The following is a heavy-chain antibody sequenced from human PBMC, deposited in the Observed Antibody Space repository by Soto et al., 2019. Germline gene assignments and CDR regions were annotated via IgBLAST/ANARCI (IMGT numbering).Heavy chain of an antibody. D-gene: IGHD3-22*01. CDR3: ARDREYYDSSGYDRGYYFDY. CDR2: IYYSGST. J-gene: IGHJ4*02. Sequence: PSETLSLTCTVSGGSISSGGYYWSWIRQHPGKGLEWIGYIYYSGSTYYNPSLKSRVTISVDTSKNQFSLKLSSVTAADTAVYYCARDREYYDSSGYDRGYYFDYWGQGTLVTVSS. V-gene: IGHV4-31*03. CDR1: GGSISSGGYY.